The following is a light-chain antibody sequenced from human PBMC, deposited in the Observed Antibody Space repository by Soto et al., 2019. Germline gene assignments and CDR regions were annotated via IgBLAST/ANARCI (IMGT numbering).Light chain of an antibody. CDR1: QSVSSNY. CDR3: QQYGSSPPWT. Sequence: EAVLTQSPATLSLSPGERATLSCRASQSVSSNYLDWYQQKPGQAPRLLIYGASSRATGIPDRFSGSGSGTDFTLTISGLEPEDFAVYYCQQYGSSPPWTFGQGTKVDIK. J-gene: IGKJ1*01. V-gene: IGKV3-20*01. CDR2: GAS.